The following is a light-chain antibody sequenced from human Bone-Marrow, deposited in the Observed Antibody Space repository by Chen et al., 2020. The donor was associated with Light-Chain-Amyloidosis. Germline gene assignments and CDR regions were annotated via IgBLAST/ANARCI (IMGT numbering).Light chain of an antibody. CDR3: QSADSSGTYEVI. CDR2: RDT. V-gene: IGLV3-25*03. Sequence: SYELTQPPSVSVSPGQTARITCSGDDLPKKYAYWYQQKPGQAPVLVIHRDTERPSGISERFSGCSSGTTATLTISGVQAEDEADYHCQSADSSGTYEVIFGGGTKLTVL. CDR1: DLPKKY. J-gene: IGLJ2*01.